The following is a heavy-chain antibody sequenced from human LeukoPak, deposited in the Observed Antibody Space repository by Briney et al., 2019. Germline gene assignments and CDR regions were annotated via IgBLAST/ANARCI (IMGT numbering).Heavy chain of an antibody. D-gene: IGHD3-10*01. CDR1: GGSISSYY. J-gene: IGHJ6*03. CDR2: IYYSGST. V-gene: IGHV4-59*12. CDR3: AREMEDKSFSFGELRKNYYYYMDV. Sequence: SETLSLTCTVSGGSISSYYWSWIRQPPGKGLEWIGTIYYSGSTYYNPSLKSRVTISVDTSKNQFSLKLSSVTAADTAVYYCAREMEDKSFSFGELRKNYYYYMDVWGKGTTVTVSS.